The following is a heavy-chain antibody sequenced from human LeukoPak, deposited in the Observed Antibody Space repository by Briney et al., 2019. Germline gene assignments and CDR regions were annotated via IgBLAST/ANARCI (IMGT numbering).Heavy chain of an antibody. CDR1: GYTFTGYY. CDR2: INPNSSAT. J-gene: IGHJ4*02. CDR3: ARSPMTTVTTGDY. D-gene: IGHD4-17*01. Sequence: EASVKVSCKASGYTFTGYYIHWVRQAPGQGLEWMGWINPNSSATNCVQKFPGRATMSRDTSLTTVYMDLSSLRSGDTALYYCARSPMTTVTTGDYWGQGTLVTVSS. V-gene: IGHV1-2*02.